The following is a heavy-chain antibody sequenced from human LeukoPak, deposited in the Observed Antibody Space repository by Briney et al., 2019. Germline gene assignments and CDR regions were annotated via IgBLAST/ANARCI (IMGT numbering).Heavy chain of an antibody. D-gene: IGHD6-6*01. J-gene: IGHJ3*02. Sequence: SEILSLTCTVSGGSISSYYWSWIRQPPGKGLQWIGYIYYTGTTNYNPSLKSRVTISVDTSKNQFSLKLSSVTAADTAVYHCARGIAASDAFDIWGQGTMVTVSS. CDR2: IYYTGTT. V-gene: IGHV4-59*01. CDR1: GGSISSYY. CDR3: ARGIAASDAFDI.